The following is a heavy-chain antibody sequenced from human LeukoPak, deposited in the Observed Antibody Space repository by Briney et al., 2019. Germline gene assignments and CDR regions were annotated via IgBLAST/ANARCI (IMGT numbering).Heavy chain of an antibody. Sequence: GGSLRLSCAASGFTFSTYWMTWVRQAPGKGLEWVANMKGDGSEIHYVDSVKGRFTIPRDNAKNSLYLQMNYLRAEDTAVYYCARPAYTAAYDLWGQGTMVTVSS. CDR2: MKGDGSEI. D-gene: IGHD3-16*01. CDR1: GFTFSTYW. J-gene: IGHJ3*01. V-gene: IGHV3-7*01. CDR3: ARPAYTAAYDL.